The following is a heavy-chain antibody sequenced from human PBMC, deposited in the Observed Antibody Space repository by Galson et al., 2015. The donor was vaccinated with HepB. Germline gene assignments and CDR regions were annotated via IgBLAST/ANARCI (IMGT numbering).Heavy chain of an antibody. V-gene: IGHV3-21*01. CDR3: ATLKEMATTTDY. Sequence: SLRLSCAASGFTFSSYSMNWVRQAPGKGLEWVSSISSSSSYIYYADSVKGRFTISRDNAKNSLYLQMNSLRAEDTAVYYCATLKEMATTTDYWGQGTLVTVSS. CDR2: ISSSSSYI. J-gene: IGHJ4*02. D-gene: IGHD5-24*01. CDR1: GFTFSSYS.